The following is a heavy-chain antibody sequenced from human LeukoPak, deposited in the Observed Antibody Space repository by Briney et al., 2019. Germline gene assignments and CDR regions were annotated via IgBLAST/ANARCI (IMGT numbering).Heavy chain of an antibody. CDR3: ARGGYDYGLAGWFDP. D-gene: IGHD4-17*01. V-gene: IGHV1-18*04. Sequence: GASVKVSCKASGYTFTSYGISWVRQAPGQGLEWMGWISAYNGNTNYAQKLQGRVTMTTDTSTSTAYMELRSLRSDDTAVYYCARGGYDYGLAGWFDPWGRGTLVTVSS. CDR2: ISAYNGNT. CDR1: GYTFTSYG. J-gene: IGHJ5*02.